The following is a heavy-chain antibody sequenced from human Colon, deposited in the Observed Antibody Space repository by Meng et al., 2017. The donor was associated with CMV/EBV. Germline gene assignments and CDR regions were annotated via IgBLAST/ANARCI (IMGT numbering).Heavy chain of an antibody. CDR2: IYSGGST. J-gene: IGHJ4*02. D-gene: IGHD5-18*01. Sequence: GESLKISCAASGFTVSSNYMSWVRQAPGKGLEWVSVIYSGGSTYYADSVKGRFTISRDNSKNTLSLQMNSLRAEDTAVYYCATDGGYGYCPEDWGQGTLVTVSS. V-gene: IGHV3-53*05. CDR3: ATDGGYGYCPED. CDR1: GFTVSSNY.